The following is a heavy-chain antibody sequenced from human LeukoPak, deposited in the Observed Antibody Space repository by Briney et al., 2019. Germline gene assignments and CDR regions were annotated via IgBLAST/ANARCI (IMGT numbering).Heavy chain of an antibody. Sequence: GGSLRLSCAASGFTFSSYWMSWVRQAPGKGLEWVANIKQDGSEKYYVDSVKGRFTISRDNAKNSLYLQTDSLRAEDTAVDYCARDSSSWYGGDYYGMDVWGKGTTVTVSS. J-gene: IGHJ6*04. CDR2: IKQDGSEK. D-gene: IGHD6-13*01. CDR1: GFTFSSYW. CDR3: ARDSSSWYGGDYYGMDV. V-gene: IGHV3-7*03.